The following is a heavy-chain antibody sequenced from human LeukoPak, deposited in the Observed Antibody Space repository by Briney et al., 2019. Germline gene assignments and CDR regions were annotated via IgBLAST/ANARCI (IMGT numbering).Heavy chain of an antibody. J-gene: IGHJ4*02. V-gene: IGHV3-30*02. D-gene: IGHD3-16*01. CDR1: GFTFSSYG. CDR2: IRYDGSNK. Sequence: GGSLRLSCAASGFTFSSYGMHWARQAPGKGLEWVAFIRYDGSNKYYADSVKGRFTISRDNSKNTLYLQMNSLRAEDTAVYYCAKDNLDGLFWVYFDYWGQGTLVTVSS. CDR3: AKDNLDGLFWVYFDY.